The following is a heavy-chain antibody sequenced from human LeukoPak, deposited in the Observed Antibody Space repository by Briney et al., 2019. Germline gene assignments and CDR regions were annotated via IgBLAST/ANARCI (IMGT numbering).Heavy chain of an antibody. V-gene: IGHV1-2*04. J-gene: IGHJ4*02. CDR1: GYTFTGYY. Sequence: ASVKVSCKASGYTFTGYYMHWVRQAPGQGLEWMGRINPNSGGTNYAQKFQGWVTMTRDTSISTAYMELSRLRSDDTAVYYCAREDCSSTSCYSYWGQGTLVTVSS. CDR2: INPNSGGT. CDR3: AREDCSSTSCYSY. D-gene: IGHD2-2*02.